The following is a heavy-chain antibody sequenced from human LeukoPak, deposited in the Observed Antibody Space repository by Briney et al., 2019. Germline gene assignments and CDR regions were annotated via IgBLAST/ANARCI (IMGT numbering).Heavy chain of an antibody. V-gene: IGHV1-69*04. CDR3: ARGGDYYDSSGYPPFDY. CDR1: GGTFSSYA. D-gene: IGHD3-22*01. Sequence: ASVKVSCKASGGTFSSYAISWVRQAPGQGLEWMGRIIPILGIANYAQKFQGRVTITADKSTSTAYMELSSLRSEDTAVYYCARGGDYYDSSGYPPFDYWGQGTLVTVSS. J-gene: IGHJ4*02. CDR2: IIPILGIA.